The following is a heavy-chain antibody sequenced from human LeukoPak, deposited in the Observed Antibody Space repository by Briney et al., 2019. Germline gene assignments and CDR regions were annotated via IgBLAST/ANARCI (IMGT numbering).Heavy chain of an antibody. V-gene: IGHV4-4*07. Sequence: SETLSLTCTVSGGSNSSYYWSWVRQPAGKGLEWIGRIYTSGSTKYNPPLKSRVPMSVDTSKNQFSLKLSSVTAADPAVYYCARVEYQLLSVWFDPWGQGTLVTVSS. D-gene: IGHD2-2*01. CDR2: IYTSGST. J-gene: IGHJ5*02. CDR3: ARVEYQLLSVWFDP. CDR1: GGSNSSYY.